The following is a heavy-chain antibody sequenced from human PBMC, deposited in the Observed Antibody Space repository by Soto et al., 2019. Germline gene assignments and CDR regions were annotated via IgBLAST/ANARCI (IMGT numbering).Heavy chain of an antibody. J-gene: IGHJ6*02. V-gene: IGHV3-30*18. D-gene: IGHD3-3*01. Sequence: QVQLVESGGGVVQPGRSLRLSCAASGFTFSSYGMHWVRQAPGKGLEWVAVISYDGSNKYYADSVKGRFTISRDNSKNTLYLQMNSLRAEDTAVYYCAKDASGAGDFWSGYLHRRGYGMDVWGQGTTVTVSS. CDR2: ISYDGSNK. CDR3: AKDASGAGDFWSGYLHRRGYGMDV. CDR1: GFTFSSYG.